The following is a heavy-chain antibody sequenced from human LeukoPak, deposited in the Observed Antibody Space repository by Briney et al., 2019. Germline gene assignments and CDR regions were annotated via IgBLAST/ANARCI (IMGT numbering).Heavy chain of an antibody. CDR2: IYHTGST. CDR3: ARDDFGVALGGV. Sequence: PSETLPLTCSVYGGSFRGYYWSWIRQSPEKGLEWIGQIYHTGSTNYNPSLASRVTISLDISKSQFSLKLTSVTAADTAVYYCARDDFGVALGGVWSIGTTVTVSS. CDR1: GGSFRGYY. D-gene: IGHD3-3*01. V-gene: IGHV4-34*01. J-gene: IGHJ6*04.